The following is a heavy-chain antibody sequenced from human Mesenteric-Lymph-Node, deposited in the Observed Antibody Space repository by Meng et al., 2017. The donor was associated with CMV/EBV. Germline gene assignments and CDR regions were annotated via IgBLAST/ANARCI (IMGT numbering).Heavy chain of an antibody. Sequence: SETLSLTCTVSGGSVSSGSYYWSWIRQPPGKGLEWIGYIYYSGSTNYNPSLKSRVTISVDTSKNQFSLKLSSVTAADTAIYYCARDDGLTAAGTALDNWGRGTLVTVSS. CDR1: GGSVSSGSYY. V-gene: IGHV4-61*01. J-gene: IGHJ4*02. D-gene: IGHD6-13*01. CDR3: ARDDGLTAAGTALDN. CDR2: IYYSGST.